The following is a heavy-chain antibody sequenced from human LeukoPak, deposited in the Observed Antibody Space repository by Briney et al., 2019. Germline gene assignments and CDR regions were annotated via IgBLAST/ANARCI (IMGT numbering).Heavy chain of an antibody. CDR3: AEVRGSYSNWFDP. Sequence: SVKVSCKASGGTFSSYAISWVRQAPGQGLEWMGRIIPIFGTANYAQKFQGRVTITTDESTSTAYMERSSLRSEDTAVYYCAEVRGSYSNWFDPWGQGTLVTVSS. D-gene: IGHD1-26*01. J-gene: IGHJ5*02. CDR1: GGTFSSYA. V-gene: IGHV1-69*05. CDR2: IIPIFGTA.